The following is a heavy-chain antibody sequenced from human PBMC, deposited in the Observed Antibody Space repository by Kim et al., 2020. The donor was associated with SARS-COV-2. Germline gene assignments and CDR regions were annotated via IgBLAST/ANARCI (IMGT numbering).Heavy chain of an antibody. J-gene: IGHJ1*01. D-gene: IGHD2-21*02. V-gene: IGHV3-23*01. CDR2: ISGSGGST. Sequence: GGSLRLSCAASGFTFSSYAMSWVRQAPGKGLEWVSAISGSGGSTYYADSVKGRFTISRDNSKNTLYLQMNSLRAEDTAVYYCAKGSRPWGDPEYFQDWGQGGQVTVSS. CDR1: GFTFSSYA. CDR3: AKGSRPWGDPEYFQD.